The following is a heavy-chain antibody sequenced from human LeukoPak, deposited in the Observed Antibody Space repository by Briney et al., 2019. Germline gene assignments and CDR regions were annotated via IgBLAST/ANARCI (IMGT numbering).Heavy chain of an antibody. V-gene: IGHV3-30*02. Sequence: GGSLRLSCAASGFTFSSYGMHWVRQAPGKGLEWVAFIRYDGSNKYYADSVRGRFTISRDNSKNTLYLQMNSLRAEDTAVYYCASLGLSLTPLDYLGQGTLVTVSS. J-gene: IGHJ4*02. CDR2: IRYDGSNK. D-gene: IGHD3-16*02. CDR1: GFTFSSYG. CDR3: ASLGLSLTPLDY.